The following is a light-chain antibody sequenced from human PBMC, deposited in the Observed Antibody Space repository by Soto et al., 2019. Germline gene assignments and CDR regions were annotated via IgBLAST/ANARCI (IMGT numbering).Light chain of an antibody. Sequence: EIVLTQSPATLSLSPGERATLSCRASQSVSSYLAWYQQKPGQAPRLLIYDTSNRASGIPAMFSGTGSGTDFTLTISSLEPEDFAVYYCQQRSNWPSFGPGTKVEIK. V-gene: IGKV3-11*01. CDR2: DTS. J-gene: IGKJ3*01. CDR1: QSVSSY. CDR3: QQRSNWPS.